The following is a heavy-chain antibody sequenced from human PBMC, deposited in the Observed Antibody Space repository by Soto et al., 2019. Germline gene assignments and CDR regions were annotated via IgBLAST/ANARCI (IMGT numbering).Heavy chain of an antibody. Sequence: SETLSLTCTVSGGSIRSGDYYWSWIRKPPGKGLEWIGEIHDSGSTNYNPSLKSRVTISVDKSKNQFSLNLSSVTAADTAVYYCARLKTYGIWNKSDYWGQGSLVTVSS. V-gene: IGHV4-30-2*01. CDR1: GGSIRSGDYY. J-gene: IGHJ4*02. D-gene: IGHD2-8*01. CDR2: IHDSGST. CDR3: ARLKTYGIWNKSDY.